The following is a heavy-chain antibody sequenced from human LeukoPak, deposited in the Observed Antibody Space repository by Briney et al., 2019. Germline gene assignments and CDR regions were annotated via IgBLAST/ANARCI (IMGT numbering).Heavy chain of an antibody. CDR1: GGTFSSYA. CDR3: ARVTPHCSGGSCYSNRFDY. J-gene: IGHJ4*02. D-gene: IGHD2-15*01. CDR2: IIPILGIA. Sequence: SVKVSCKASGGTFSSYAISWVRQAPGQGLEWMGRIIPILGIANYAQKFQGRVTITADKSTSTAYMELSSLRSEDTAVYYCARVTPHCSGGSCYSNRFDYWGQGTLVTVSS. V-gene: IGHV1-69*04.